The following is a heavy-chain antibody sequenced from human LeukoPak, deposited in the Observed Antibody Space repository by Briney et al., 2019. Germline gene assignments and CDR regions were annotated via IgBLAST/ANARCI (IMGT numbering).Heavy chain of an antibody. J-gene: IGHJ4*02. CDR3: ATVYSGSYYFDY. CDR1: GGTFSSYA. V-gene: IGHV1-69*05. Sequence: SVKVSCKASGGTFSSYAISWVRQAPGQGLEWMGRIIPIFGTANYAQKFQGRVTITTDESASAVYMELSSLRSDDTAVYYCATVYSGSYYFDYWGQGTLVTVSS. D-gene: IGHD1-26*01. CDR2: IIPIFGTA.